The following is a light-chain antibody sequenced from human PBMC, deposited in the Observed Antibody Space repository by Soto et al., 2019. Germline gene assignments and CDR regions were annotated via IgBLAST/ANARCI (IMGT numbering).Light chain of an antibody. V-gene: IGLV2-14*01. CDR3: SSYTSSSSVI. J-gene: IGLJ2*01. CDR2: DVK. CDR1: SSDVGAYDY. Sequence: QSALTQPASVYGSPGQSIAISCTGTSSDVGAYDYVSWYQQHPGKAPKLMIYDVKYRPSGVSNRFSGSKSGNTASLTISGLQAEDEADYYCSSYTSSSSVIFGGGTKLTVL.